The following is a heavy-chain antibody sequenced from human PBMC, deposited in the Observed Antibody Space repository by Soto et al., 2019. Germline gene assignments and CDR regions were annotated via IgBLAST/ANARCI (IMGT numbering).Heavy chain of an antibody. CDR2: IIPIFGTA. V-gene: IGHV1-69*13. CDR1: GGTFSSYA. Sequence: SVKVSCKASGGTFSSYAISWVRQAPGQGLEWIGGIIPIFGTANYAQKFQGRVTITADESTSTAYMELSSLRSEDTAVYYCARKYGDYPYYYYYGMDVWGQGTTVTVSS. J-gene: IGHJ6*02. D-gene: IGHD4-17*01. CDR3: ARKYGDYPYYYYYGMDV.